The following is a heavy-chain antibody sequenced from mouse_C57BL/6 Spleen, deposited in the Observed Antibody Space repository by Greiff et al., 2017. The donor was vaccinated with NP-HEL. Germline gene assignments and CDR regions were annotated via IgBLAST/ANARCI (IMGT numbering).Heavy chain of an antibody. Sequence: VQLQQSVAELVRPGASVKLSCTASGFNIKNTYMHWVKQRPEQGLEWIGRIDPANGNTKYAPKFQGKATITADTSSNTAYLQLSSLTSEDTAIYYCARDSYYYGSSYSYYAMDYWGQGTSVTVSS. CDR2: IDPANGNT. D-gene: IGHD1-1*01. V-gene: IGHV14-3*01. J-gene: IGHJ4*01. CDR3: ARDSYYYGSSYSYYAMDY. CDR1: GFNIKNTY.